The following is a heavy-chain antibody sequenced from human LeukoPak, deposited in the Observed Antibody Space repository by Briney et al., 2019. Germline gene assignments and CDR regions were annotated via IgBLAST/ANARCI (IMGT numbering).Heavy chain of an antibody. J-gene: IGHJ4*02. Sequence: KPSETLSLTCAVSDDSFSSHYWTWIRQPPGKRLEWIGYIFNTGNTNYNPSLASRVTMSVDTSRAQFFLRLSPVAAADTAIYYCASRPADTTWYGVFDYWSQGTLVTVSS. D-gene: IGHD3-10*01. CDR3: ASRPADTTWYGVFDY. CDR2: IFNTGNT. V-gene: IGHV4-59*11. CDR1: DDSFSSHY.